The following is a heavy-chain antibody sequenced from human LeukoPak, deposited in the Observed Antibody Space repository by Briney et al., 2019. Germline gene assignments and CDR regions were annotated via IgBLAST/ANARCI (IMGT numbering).Heavy chain of an antibody. CDR3: VRDQGAFDM. CDR1: GITLSSYW. Sequence: GGSLRLSCAGSGITLSSYWMSWIRQAPGKGLEWVANIKQDGGEKYFVDSLRGRFTISRDNAKNSLFLQMNSLRAEDTAVYYCVRDQGAFDMWGQGTVVTVSS. J-gene: IGHJ3*02. CDR2: IKQDGGEK. V-gene: IGHV3-7*05.